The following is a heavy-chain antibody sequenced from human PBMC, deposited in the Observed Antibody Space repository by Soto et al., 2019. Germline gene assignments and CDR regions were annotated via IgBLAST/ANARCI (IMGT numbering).Heavy chain of an antibody. V-gene: IGHV3-9*01. CDR3: AKDMGYSSIAAHYYYYYGMDV. Sequence: GGSLRLSCAASGFTFDDYAMHWVRQAPGKGLEWVSGISWNSGSIGYADSVKGRFTISRDNAKNSLYLQMNSLRAEDTALYYCAKDMGYSSIAAHYYYYYGMDVWGQGTTVTVSS. D-gene: IGHD6-6*01. CDR2: ISWNSGSI. CDR1: GFTFDDYA. J-gene: IGHJ6*02.